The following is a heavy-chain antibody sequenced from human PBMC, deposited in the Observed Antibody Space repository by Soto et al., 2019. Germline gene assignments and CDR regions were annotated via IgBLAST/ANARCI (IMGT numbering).Heavy chain of an antibody. Sequence: EVQLVESGGGLIQRGGSLRLSCAASGLNVTRNYMSWVRQAPGKGLEWVSVMSSSVYTYYADSVKGRFTISRDNSKNTLFLQINSLITEDTAVYYCARLFGRYGWFDPWGQGTLVTVSS. CDR1: GLNVTRNY. D-gene: IGHD2-21*01. V-gene: IGHV3-53*01. J-gene: IGHJ5*02. CDR3: ARLFGRYGWFDP. CDR2: MSSSVYT.